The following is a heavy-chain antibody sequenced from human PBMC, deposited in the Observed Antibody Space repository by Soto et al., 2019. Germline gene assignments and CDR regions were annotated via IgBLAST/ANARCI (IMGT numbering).Heavy chain of an antibody. CDR2: IYYSATT. D-gene: IGHD4-17*01. Sequence: SETLSLTCTVSGGSISSYYWSWIRQPPGKGLEWIGYIYYSATTNYNPSLKSRVTISVDTSKNQFSLKLTSVTAADTAVYYCARETYGDYVGYFDPWGQGIQVTVSS. J-gene: IGHJ5*02. V-gene: IGHV4-59*01. CDR1: GGSISSYY. CDR3: ARETYGDYVGYFDP.